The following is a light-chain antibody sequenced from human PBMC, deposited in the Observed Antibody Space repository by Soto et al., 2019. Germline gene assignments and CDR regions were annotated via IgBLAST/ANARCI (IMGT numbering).Light chain of an antibody. Sequence: ERVMTQSPATLSVSPGDRATLSCRASQSVNDNLSWYQKKPGQAPRLIIYGASTRATGIPARFSGSGSGTEFTLTISSLQYEDFAVYYCQHYNNWPLSFGPGTKVDIK. CDR2: GAS. CDR1: QSVNDN. CDR3: QHYNNWPLS. V-gene: IGKV3-15*01. J-gene: IGKJ3*01.